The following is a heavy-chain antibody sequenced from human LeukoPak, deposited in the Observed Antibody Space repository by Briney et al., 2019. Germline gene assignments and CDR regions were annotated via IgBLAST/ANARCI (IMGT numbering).Heavy chain of an antibody. CDR3: ARRTLYSGWSYYFDY. V-gene: IGHV4-39*07. Sequence: SETLSLTCTVSGLSISSSSYYWGWIRQPPGKGLEWIGSIYYSGSTYYNPSLKSRVTISVDMSKNHFSLRLSSVTAADTAMYYCARRTLYSGWSYYFDYWGQGSQVTVSS. CDR1: GLSISSSSYY. J-gene: IGHJ4*02. D-gene: IGHD6-19*01. CDR2: IYYSGST.